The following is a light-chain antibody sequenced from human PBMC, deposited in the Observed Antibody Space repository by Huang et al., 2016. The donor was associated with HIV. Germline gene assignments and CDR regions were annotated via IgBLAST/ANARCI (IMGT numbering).Light chain of an antibody. V-gene: IGKV3-15*01. CDR3: QQYNDWPPLIT. CDR2: GAS. CDR1: QSVSTN. J-gene: IGKJ3*01. Sequence: EIVMRQSPATLSVSPGEGATLSCWASQSVSTNLAWYQQRPGQAPRLLIYGASTRATDVPARFSGSGSGTEFTLTINSLQSEDCAVYFCQQYNDWPPLITFGPGTRVDI.